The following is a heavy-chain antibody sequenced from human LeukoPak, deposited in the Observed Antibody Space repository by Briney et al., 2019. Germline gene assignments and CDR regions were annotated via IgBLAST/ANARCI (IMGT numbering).Heavy chain of an antibody. Sequence: ASVKVSCKASGYTFTSYYMHWVRQAPGQGLEWMGIINPSGGSTSYAQKFQGRVTMTRDTSTSTVYMELSSLRSEDTAVYYCARTGQYRITGTRFDYWGQGTLVTVSS. J-gene: IGHJ4*02. CDR2: INPSGGST. V-gene: IGHV1-46*01. CDR3: ARTGQYRITGTRFDY. D-gene: IGHD1-20*01. CDR1: GYTFTSYY.